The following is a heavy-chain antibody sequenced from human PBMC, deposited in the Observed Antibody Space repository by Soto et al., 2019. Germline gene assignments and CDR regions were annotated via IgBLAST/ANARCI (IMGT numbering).Heavy chain of an antibody. Sequence: SSMKVPCTTSGGTFSCYAKNWVRKAPGRGLEWMGGIIPIFRTANYAQKFQGRVTITAEESRSTAYMELSSLRSEDTAVYYCARGGVKGTSELRYLDWVPVQNCYGMYVWR. D-gene: IGHD3-9*01. CDR1: GGTFSCYA. CDR2: IIPIFRTA. CDR3: ARGGVKGTSELRYLDWVPVQNCYGMYV. J-gene: IGHJ6*04. V-gene: IGHV1-69*01.